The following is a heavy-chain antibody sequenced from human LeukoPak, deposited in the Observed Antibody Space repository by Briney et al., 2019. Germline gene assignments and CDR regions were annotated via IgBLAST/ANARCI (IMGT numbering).Heavy chain of an antibody. V-gene: IGHV4-59*08. Sequence: SETLSLTCNVSGGSISSDYWSWIRQPPGKGLEWIAYIYNSGSINYNPSLESRVIMSVDTSKNHFSLKLSSVTAADTAVYYCARFYWYFDLWGRGTLVTVSS. J-gene: IGHJ2*01. CDR1: GGSISSDY. CDR3: ARFYWYFDL. CDR2: IYNSGSI.